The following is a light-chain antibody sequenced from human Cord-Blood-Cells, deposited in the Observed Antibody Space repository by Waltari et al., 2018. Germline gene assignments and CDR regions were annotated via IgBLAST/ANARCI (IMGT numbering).Light chain of an antibody. CDR3: QQYNNWPPFT. J-gene: IGKJ3*01. CDR2: GAS. Sequence: EIVMTQSPATLSVSPGERATLSCRASQSVSSNLAWYQQKPGQAPRRLIYGASTRATGIPARFSGSWSGTDFTLTISSLQSEEFAVYYCQQYNNWPPFTFGPGTKVDIK. V-gene: IGKV3-15*01. CDR1: QSVSSN.